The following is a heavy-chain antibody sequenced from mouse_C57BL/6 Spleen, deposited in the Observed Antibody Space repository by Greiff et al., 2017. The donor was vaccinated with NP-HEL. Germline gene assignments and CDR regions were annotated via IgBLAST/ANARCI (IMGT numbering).Heavy chain of an antibody. CDR3: ARTIYYYGSSPFDY. CDR2: INPNNGGT. J-gene: IGHJ2*01. V-gene: IGHV1-26*01. Sequence: EVQLQQSGPELVKPGASVKISCKASGYTFTDYYMNWVKQSHGKSLEWIGDINPNNGGTSYNQKFKGKATLTVDKSSSTAYMELRSLTSEDSAVYYCARTIYYYGSSPFDYWGQGTTLTVSS. D-gene: IGHD1-1*01. CDR1: GYTFTDYY.